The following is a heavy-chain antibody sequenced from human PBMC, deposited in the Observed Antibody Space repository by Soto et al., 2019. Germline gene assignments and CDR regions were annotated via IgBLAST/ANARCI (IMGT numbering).Heavy chain of an antibody. D-gene: IGHD3-3*01. J-gene: IGHJ4*02. CDR1: GFTFSDYY. V-gene: IGHV3-11*01. CDR3: ARVERGITIFGVVIPPFDY. Sequence: QVQLVESGGGLVKPGGSLRLSCAASGFTFSDYYMSWIRQAPGKGLEWVSYISSSGSTIYYADSVKGRFTISRDNAKNSLYLQMNSMGAEVTAVYYCARVERGITIFGVVIPPFDYWGQGTLVTVSS. CDR2: ISSSGSTI.